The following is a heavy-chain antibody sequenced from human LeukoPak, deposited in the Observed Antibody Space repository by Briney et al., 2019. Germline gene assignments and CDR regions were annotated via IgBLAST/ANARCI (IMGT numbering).Heavy chain of an antibody. J-gene: IGHJ6*03. D-gene: IGHD3-10*01. CDR2: IKNKVDGGPT. Sequence: GGSLRLSCAASGFTFSNAWMSWVRQAPGKGLDWVGRIKNKVDGGPTDYAASVKGRFNISRDDSKNTLYLQMNSLKTEDTAVYYCTTDWRYYGSGSYADFYMDVWGKGTTVTISS. CDR3: TTDWRYYGSGSYADFYMDV. V-gene: IGHV3-15*01. CDR1: GFTFSNAW.